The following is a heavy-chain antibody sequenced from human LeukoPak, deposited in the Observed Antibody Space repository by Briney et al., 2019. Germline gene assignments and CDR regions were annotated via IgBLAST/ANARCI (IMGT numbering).Heavy chain of an antibody. CDR2: INHSGST. CDR3: ASRRITMVRGGDY. Sequence: SETLSLTCAVYGGSFSGYYWSWIRQPPGKGLEWIGEINHSGSTNYNPSLKSRVTISVDTSKNQFSLKLSSVTAADTAVYYCASRRITMVRGGDYWGQGTLVTVSS. CDR1: GGSFSGYY. D-gene: IGHD3-10*01. V-gene: IGHV4-34*01. J-gene: IGHJ4*02.